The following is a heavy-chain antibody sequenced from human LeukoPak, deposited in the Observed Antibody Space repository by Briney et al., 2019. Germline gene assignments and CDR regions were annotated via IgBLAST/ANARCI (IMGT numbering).Heavy chain of an antibody. CDR3: AAITMVRGVIIGPYYYGMDV. V-gene: IGHV4-39*01. Sequence: SETLSLTCTVSGGSISSSSYYWGWIRQPPGKGLEWIVSIYYSGSTYYNPSLKSRVTISVDTSKNQFSLKLSSVTAADTAVYYCAAITMVRGVIIGPYYYGMDVWGQGTTVTVSS. D-gene: IGHD3-10*01. CDR2: IYYSGST. J-gene: IGHJ6*02. CDR1: GGSISSSSYY.